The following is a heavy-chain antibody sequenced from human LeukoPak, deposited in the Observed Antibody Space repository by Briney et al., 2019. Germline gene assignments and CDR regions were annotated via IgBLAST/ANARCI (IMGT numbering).Heavy chain of an antibody. CDR2: IEQDGSEK. CDR1: GFTFYSYW. CDR3: ARGYSYVYY. D-gene: IGHD5-18*01. J-gene: IGHJ4*02. V-gene: IGHV3-7*03. Sequence: GGSLRLSCAASGFTFYSYWMSWVRQAPGKGLEWVANIEQDGSEKYYVDSVKGRFTISRGNAKNSLYLQMNSLRAEDTAVYYCARGYSYVYYWGQGTLVTVSS.